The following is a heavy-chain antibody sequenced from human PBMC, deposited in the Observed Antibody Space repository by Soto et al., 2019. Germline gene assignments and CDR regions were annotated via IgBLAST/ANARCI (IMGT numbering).Heavy chain of an antibody. D-gene: IGHD4-17*01. V-gene: IGHV3-73*01. CDR3: TRPPRSYGDYEVYFDY. Sequence: GGSLRLSCAASGFTFSGSAMHWVRQASGKGLEWVGRIRSKANSYATAYAASVKGRFTISRDDSKNTAYLQMNSLKTEDTAVYYCTRPPRSYGDYEVYFDYWGQRTLVTVSS. J-gene: IGHJ4*02. CDR2: IRSKANSYAT. CDR1: GFTFSGSA.